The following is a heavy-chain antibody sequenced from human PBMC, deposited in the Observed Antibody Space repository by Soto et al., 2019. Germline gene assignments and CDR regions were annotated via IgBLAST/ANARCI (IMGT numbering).Heavy chain of an antibody. J-gene: IGHJ6*03. D-gene: IGHD7-27*01. CDR1: GFTFTNYA. V-gene: IGHV3-23*01. CDR3: TKAIASDWGYMDF. Sequence: GGSLRLSCAASGFTFTNYAMSWVRLAPGQGLEWVSTIPGSGGHKLHPEYADSVKGRFTISRDNSKDTLYLQMDSLSAEDTAVYYCTKAIASDWGYMDFWGQGTKVTVSS. CDR2: IPGSGGHKLHP.